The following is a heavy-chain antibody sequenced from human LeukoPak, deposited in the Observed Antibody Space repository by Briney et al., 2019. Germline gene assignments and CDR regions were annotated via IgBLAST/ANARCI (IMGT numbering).Heavy chain of an antibody. CDR2: ISSSSSYI. Sequence: GGSLRLSCAASGFTFSSYSMNWVRQAPGKGLEWVSSISSSSSYIYYADSVKGRFTISRDNAKNSLYLQMNSLRAEDTAVYYCARGGCTSTSCYSFDYWGQGTLVTVSS. CDR1: GFTFSSYS. D-gene: IGHD2-2*02. J-gene: IGHJ4*02. CDR3: ARGGCTSTSCYSFDY. V-gene: IGHV3-21*01.